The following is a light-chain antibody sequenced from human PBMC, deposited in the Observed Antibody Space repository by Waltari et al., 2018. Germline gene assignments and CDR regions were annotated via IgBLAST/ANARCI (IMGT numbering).Light chain of an antibody. J-gene: IGKJ1*01. CDR2: GAS. Sequence: EIVMTQSPATLSVSPGARATLSCRASQSVSSNLAWYQQKPGQAPRLLIYGASTRATGIPARVSGSGSRTEFTLTISSLQSEDFAVYYCQQYNNWPPWTFGQGTKVEIK. CDR3: QQYNNWPPWT. V-gene: IGKV3-15*01. CDR1: QSVSSN.